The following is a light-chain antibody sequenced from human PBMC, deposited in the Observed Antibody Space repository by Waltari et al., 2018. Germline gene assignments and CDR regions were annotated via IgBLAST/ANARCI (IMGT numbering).Light chain of an antibody. V-gene: IGLV2-23*02. CDR1: STDVGAYNV. Sequence: QSALTQPASVSGSPGQSITISCNGTSTDVGAYNVVSWYQQRPGKAPKLMISQIIKRPSGVSNRFSGSKSGNTASLTISGLQAEDEADYYCCSYAGSGTLVFGSGTKVNVL. J-gene: IGLJ6*01. CDR2: QII. CDR3: CSYAGSGTLV.